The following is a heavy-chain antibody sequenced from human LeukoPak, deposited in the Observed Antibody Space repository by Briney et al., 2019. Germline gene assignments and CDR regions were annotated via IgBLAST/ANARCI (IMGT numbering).Heavy chain of an antibody. Sequence: GGSLRLSCAASGFTFSSYSMNWVRQAPGKGLEWVSSISSSSSYIYYADSVKGRFTISRDNAKNSLYLQMNSLRAEDTAVYYCARDSGGVDDFWSGYLYYYYYYMDVWGKGTTVTVSS. V-gene: IGHV3-21*01. D-gene: IGHD3-3*01. CDR1: GFTFSSYS. J-gene: IGHJ6*03. CDR3: ARDSGGVDDFWSGYLYYYYYYMDV. CDR2: ISSSSSYI.